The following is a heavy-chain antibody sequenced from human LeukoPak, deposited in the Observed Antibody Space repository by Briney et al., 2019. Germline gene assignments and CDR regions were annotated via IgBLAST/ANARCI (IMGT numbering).Heavy chain of an antibody. CDR1: GGSISTYY. D-gene: IGHD3-22*01. CDR2: IYYSGST. J-gene: IGHJ4*02. Sequence: SETLSLTCTVSGGSISTYYWSWIRQPPGKGLEWIGYIYYSGSTNYNPSLKSRVTISVDTSKNQFSLKLSSVTAADTAVYYCARVEYYDSSGYYFDYWGQGTLVTVSS. V-gene: IGHV4-59*01. CDR3: ARVEYYDSSGYYFDY.